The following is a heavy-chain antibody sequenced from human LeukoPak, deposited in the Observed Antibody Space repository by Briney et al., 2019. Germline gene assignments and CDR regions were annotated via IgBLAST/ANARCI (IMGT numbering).Heavy chain of an antibody. J-gene: IGHJ4*02. CDR3: ARGRDRIAY. V-gene: IGHV4-34*01. CDR1: GGSFSGYY. Sequence: SETLSLTCAVYGGSFSGYYWSWIRQPPGKGLEWIGEINHSGSTNYNPSLKSRVTISVDTSKNQFSLKLSSVTAADTAVYYCARGRDRIAYWGQGTLVTVSS. CDR2: INHSGST.